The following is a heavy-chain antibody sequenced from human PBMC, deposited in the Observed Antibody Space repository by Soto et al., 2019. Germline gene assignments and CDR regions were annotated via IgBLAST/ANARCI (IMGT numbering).Heavy chain of an antibody. CDR3: ALLLWFGELLAPLDLLDLNDY. V-gene: IGHV3-23*01. Sequence: GGSLRLSCAASGFTFSSYAVSWVRQAPGKGLEWVSAISGSGGSTYYADSVKGRFTISRDNSKNTLYLQMNSLRAEDTAVYYCALLLWFGELLAPLDLLDLNDYWGQGTLVTVSS. J-gene: IGHJ4*02. D-gene: IGHD3-10*01. CDR1: GFTFSSYA. CDR2: ISGSGGST.